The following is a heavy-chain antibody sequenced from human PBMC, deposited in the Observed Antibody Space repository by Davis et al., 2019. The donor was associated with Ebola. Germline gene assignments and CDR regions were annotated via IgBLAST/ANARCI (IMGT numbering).Heavy chain of an antibody. CDR1: GFTFSSYG. D-gene: IGHD3-22*01. CDR2: IWHDGSNK. V-gene: IGHV3-30*02. J-gene: IGHJ6*02. CDR3: TCSSGWNYYYGMGV. Sequence: GGSLRLSCAASGFTFSSYGMHWVRQAPGKGLEWVAVIWHDGSNKYYADSVKGRFTISRDNSKNTLYLQMNGLRAEDTAVYYCTCSSGWNYYYGMGVWGQGTTVTVSS.